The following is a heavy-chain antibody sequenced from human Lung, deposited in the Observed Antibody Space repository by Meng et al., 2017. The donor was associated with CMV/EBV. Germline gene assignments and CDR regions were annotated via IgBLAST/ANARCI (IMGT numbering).Heavy chain of an antibody. Sequence: ASVXVSXKASGYTFTGYYMHWVRQAPGQGLEWMGWINPNSGGTNYAQKFQGRVTMTRDTSISTAYMELSRLRSDDTAVYYCARPGRDFWSGYRAHLLMDVWXQGTXVTVSS. D-gene: IGHD3-3*01. J-gene: IGHJ6*02. V-gene: IGHV1-2*02. CDR2: INPNSGGT. CDR3: ARPGRDFWSGYRAHLLMDV. CDR1: GYTFTGYY.